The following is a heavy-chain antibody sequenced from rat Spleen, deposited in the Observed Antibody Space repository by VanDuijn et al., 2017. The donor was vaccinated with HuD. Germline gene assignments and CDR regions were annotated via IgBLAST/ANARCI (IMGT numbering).Heavy chain of an antibody. CDR1: GFTFNAYD. D-gene: IGHD1-9*01. CDR3: ARRHYGYTDYFDY. CDR2: ISPSGGST. V-gene: IGHV5-19*01. J-gene: IGHJ2*01. Sequence: EVQLVESGGGLVQPGRSLKLSCAASGFTFNAYDMAWVRQAPTEGLEWVASISPSGGSTYYRDSVKGRFTISRDNAKSSLSLQMDSLRSEDTATYYCARRHYGYTDYFDYWGQGVMVTVSS.